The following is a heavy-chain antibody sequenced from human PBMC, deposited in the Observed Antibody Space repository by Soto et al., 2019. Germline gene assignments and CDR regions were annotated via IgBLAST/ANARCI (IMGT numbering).Heavy chain of an antibody. CDR2: ISYDGSNK. Sequence: HPGGSLRLSCAASGFTFSSYAMHWVRQAPGKGLEWVAVISYDGSNKYYADSVKGRFTISRDNSKSTVYLELNNLSAEDTAVYHCAKNQGVELVPLATVDWFDPWGQGSVVTVSS. D-gene: IGHD1-26*01. V-gene: IGHV3-30-3*01. J-gene: IGHJ5*02. CDR3: AKNQGVELVPLATVDWFDP. CDR1: GFTFSSYA.